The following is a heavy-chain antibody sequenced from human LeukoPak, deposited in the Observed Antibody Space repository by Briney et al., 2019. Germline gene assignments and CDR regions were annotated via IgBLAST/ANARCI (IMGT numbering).Heavy chain of an antibody. CDR2: ISPDGSTT. CDR1: GFTFSRYW. CDR3: ARAYGDYIGANFDY. Sequence: GGSLRLSCAASGFTFSRYWMHGVRQAPGKGLMWVSRISPDGSTTLYADSVKGRFTISRDNAKNTLYLQMNSLGAEDTAVYYCARAYGDYIGANFDYWGQGTLVTVSS. D-gene: IGHD4-17*01. J-gene: IGHJ4*02. V-gene: IGHV3-74*03.